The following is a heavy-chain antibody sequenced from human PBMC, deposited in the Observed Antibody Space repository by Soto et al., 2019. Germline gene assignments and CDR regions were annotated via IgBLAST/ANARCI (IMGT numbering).Heavy chain of an antibody. CDR2: ISGSGGST. V-gene: IGHV3-23*01. D-gene: IGHD2-8*01. CDR1: GFTFSSYA. Sequence: PGGSLRLSCAASGFTFSSYAMSWVRQAPGKGLEWVSAISGSGGSTYYADSVKGRFTISRDNSKNTLYLQMNSLRAEDTAVYYCAKDPPPNGVWLNGTDYWGQGTLVTVSS. CDR3: AKDPPPNGVWLNGTDY. J-gene: IGHJ4*02.